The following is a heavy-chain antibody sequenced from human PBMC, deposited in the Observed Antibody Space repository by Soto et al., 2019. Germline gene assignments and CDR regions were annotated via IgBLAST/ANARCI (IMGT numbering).Heavy chain of an antibody. CDR1: GYSFATYW. CDR2: IYPGDSNA. V-gene: IGHV5-51*01. D-gene: IGHD4-4*01. CDR3: ARLGDNNYQYKYNWFDP. Sequence: GESLKISCKASGYSFATYWIGWVRHMPGKGLELMGIIYPGDSNARYSPSFQGQVTISADKSISTAYLHWSGLKASDTAMYYCARLGDNNYQYKYNWFDPWGKGTLVTVSS. J-gene: IGHJ5*02.